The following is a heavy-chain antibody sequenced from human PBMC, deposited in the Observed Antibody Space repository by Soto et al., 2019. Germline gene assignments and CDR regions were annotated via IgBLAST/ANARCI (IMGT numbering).Heavy chain of an antibody. CDR2: IYYSGST. J-gene: IGHJ4*02. Sequence: SETLSLTCTVSGGSISSGGYYWSWIRQHPGKGLEWIGYIYYSGSTYYKPSLKSRVTISVDTSKNQFSLKLSSVTAADTAVYYCAREKDFWSGSEFDYWGQGTLVTVSS. D-gene: IGHD3-3*01. CDR1: GGSISSGGYY. CDR3: AREKDFWSGSEFDY. V-gene: IGHV4-31*03.